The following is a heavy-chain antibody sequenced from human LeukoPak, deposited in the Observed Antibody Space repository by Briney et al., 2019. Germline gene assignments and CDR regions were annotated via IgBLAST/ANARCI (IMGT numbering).Heavy chain of an antibody. V-gene: IGHV4-39*01. J-gene: IGHJ6*03. D-gene: IGHD3-10*01. CDR3: ARVYGSGSYYNGYYYYYMDA. CDR1: GGSISSSSYY. Sequence: SETLSLTCTVSGGSISSSSYYWGWIRQPPGKGLEWIGSIYYSGSTYYNPSLKSRVTISVDTSKNQFSLKLSSVTAADTAVYYCARVYGSGSYYNGYYYYYMDAWGKGTTVTISS. CDR2: IYYSGST.